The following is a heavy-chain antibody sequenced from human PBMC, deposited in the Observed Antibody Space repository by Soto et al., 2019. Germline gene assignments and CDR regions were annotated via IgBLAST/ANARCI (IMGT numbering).Heavy chain of an antibody. Sequence: SETLSLTYTVSGGSVSSGSYYWSWIRQPPGKGLEWIGYIYYSGSTNYNPSLKSRVTISVDTSKNQFSLKLSSVAAADAAVYYCARDYDFWSGYSFYFDYWGQGTLVTVSS. D-gene: IGHD3-3*01. CDR1: GGSVSSGSYY. CDR2: IYYSGST. V-gene: IGHV4-61*01. CDR3: ARDYDFWSGYSFYFDY. J-gene: IGHJ4*02.